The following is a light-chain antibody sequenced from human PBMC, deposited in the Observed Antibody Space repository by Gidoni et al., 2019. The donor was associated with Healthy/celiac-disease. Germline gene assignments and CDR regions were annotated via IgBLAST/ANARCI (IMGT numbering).Light chain of an antibody. J-gene: IGKJ5*01. Sequence: EIVLTHSPATLSLSPGERATLSCSASQIVSRYLAWYQQKPGQAPRLLIYDASNRAPRIPARFSGSGSGTDFTLTISSLEPEDFAVYYCQQRSNWPPITFGQGTRLEIK. CDR2: DAS. CDR3: QQRSNWPPIT. V-gene: IGKV3-11*01. CDR1: QIVSRY.